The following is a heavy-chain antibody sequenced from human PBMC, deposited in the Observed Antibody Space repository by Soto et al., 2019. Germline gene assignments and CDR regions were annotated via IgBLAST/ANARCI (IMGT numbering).Heavy chain of an antibody. V-gene: IGHV3-66*01. CDR2: INTSRGT. CDR3: ARAEVGMPPP. D-gene: IGHD2-15*01. CDR1: GFTVTSNY. J-gene: IGHJ4*02. Sequence: EVQLVESGGGLVQPGGSLRLSCAASGFTVTSNYMIWVRQAPGKGLEWISVINTSRGTKYADSVKGRFTISRDTSRKTVYLHMHSLSGEDTAVSYWARAEVGMPPPWGEGTLVTVSS.